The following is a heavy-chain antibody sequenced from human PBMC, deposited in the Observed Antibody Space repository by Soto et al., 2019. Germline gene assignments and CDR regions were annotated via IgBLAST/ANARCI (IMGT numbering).Heavy chain of an antibody. D-gene: IGHD6-13*01. CDR1: GFKLSKSA. J-gene: IGHJ3*01. V-gene: IGHV3-23*01. CDR2: ISDSGGRT. CDR3: EKDRGSIGKACDAFDV. Sequence: QPGGSLRLSCASSGFKLSKSAVNWVRQAPGEGLEWVSFISDSGGRTYYADSVKGRFTISRDMSKNTVSLQMDSLTAEDTAVYYCEKDRGSIGKACDAFDVWGQGTQVTVSS.